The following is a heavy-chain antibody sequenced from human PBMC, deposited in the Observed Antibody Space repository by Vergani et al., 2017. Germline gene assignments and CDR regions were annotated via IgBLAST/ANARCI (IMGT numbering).Heavy chain of an antibody. V-gene: IGHV3-66*02. Sequence: EVQLMESGGGLVQPGGSLRLSCATSGFTVSSNYMSWVRQAPGKGLEWVSVIYSGGNTYYADSVKGRFTISRDNSKNTLYLQMNSLRAEDTAVYYCARERRGGAAGPFYYYDYGMDVWGQGTTVTVSS. D-gene: IGHD6-13*01. CDR1: GFTVSSNY. J-gene: IGHJ6*02. CDR3: ARERRGGAAGPFYYYDYGMDV. CDR2: IYSGGNT.